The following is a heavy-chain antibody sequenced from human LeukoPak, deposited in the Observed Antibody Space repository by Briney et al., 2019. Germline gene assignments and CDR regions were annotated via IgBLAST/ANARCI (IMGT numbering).Heavy chain of an antibody. CDR3: ARDRRFGELSPWDGDAFDI. CDR2: TYYRSQWFN. V-gene: IGHV6-1*01. J-gene: IGHJ3*02. CDR1: GDSVSSNSAA. D-gene: IGHD3-10*01. Sequence: SQTLSLTCAISGDSVSSNSAAWNWIRQSPSRGLEWLGRTYYRSQWFNDYAVSVKSRITINPDTSKNQFSLQLNSVTPEDTAVYYCARDRRFGELSPWDGDAFDIWGPGTMVTVSS.